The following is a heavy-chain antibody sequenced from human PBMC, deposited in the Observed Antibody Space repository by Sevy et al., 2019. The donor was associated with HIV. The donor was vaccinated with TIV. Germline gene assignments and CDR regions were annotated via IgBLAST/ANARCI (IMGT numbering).Heavy chain of an antibody. CDR3: AREGSLRYFDL. D-gene: IGHD3-10*01. V-gene: IGHV3-11*01. CDR2: ISSRGRTI. Sequence: GGSLRLSCAASGFTYSDYYMSWIRQAPGRGLEWISYISSRGRTIYYADSVKGRFTISRDNAKNSLFLQMNSLRAEDTAVYYCAREGSLRYFDLWGRGTLVTVSS. J-gene: IGHJ2*01. CDR1: GFTYSDYY.